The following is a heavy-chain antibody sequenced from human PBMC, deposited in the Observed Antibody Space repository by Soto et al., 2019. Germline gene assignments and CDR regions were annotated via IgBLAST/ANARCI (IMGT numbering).Heavy chain of an antibody. CDR1: GFAFSGYA. CDR2: ISYDGSSQ. Sequence: RMVESGGNVVQPGRSLGLSCAVSGFAFSGYAMPWVRQAPGKGLGGVARISYDGSSQVYADSVKGRFTISRDNSERTLSLQMNSLRPEDTAVYYCARDQTYYDSRYGMDVWGQGTTVTVSS. J-gene: IGHJ6*02. V-gene: IGHV3-30*04. D-gene: IGHD3-16*01. CDR3: ARDQTYYDSRYGMDV.